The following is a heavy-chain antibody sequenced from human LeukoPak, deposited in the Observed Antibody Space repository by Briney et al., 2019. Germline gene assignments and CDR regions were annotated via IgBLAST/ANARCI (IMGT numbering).Heavy chain of an antibody. J-gene: IGHJ4*02. CDR1: GGTLSCYA. Sequence: ASVKVSCKASGGTLSCYAISWVRQAPGQGLEWMGGIIPIFGTANYAQKFQGRVTITADESTSTAYMELSSLRSEDTAVYYCARAGDYCSSTSCEDLFDYWGQGTLVTVSS. V-gene: IGHV1-69*13. CDR3: ARAGDYCSSTSCEDLFDY. D-gene: IGHD2-2*01. CDR2: IIPIFGTA.